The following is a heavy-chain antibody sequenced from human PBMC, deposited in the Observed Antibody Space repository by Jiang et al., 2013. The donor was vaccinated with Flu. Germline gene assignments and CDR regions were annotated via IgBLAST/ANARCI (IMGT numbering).Heavy chain of an antibody. D-gene: IGHD5-18*01. Sequence: PGLVKPSETLSLTCTVSGGSISRYYWSWIRQPPGKELEWIGYIYYSGSTNYNPSLKSRVTISVDTSKNQFSLKLSSVTAADTAVYYCGRAGYGYSYGYLHVDYWGQGTLVTVSS. CDR2: IYYSGST. V-gene: IGHV4-59*01. CDR3: GRAGYGYSYGYLHVDY. CDR1: GGSISRYY. J-gene: IGHJ4*02.